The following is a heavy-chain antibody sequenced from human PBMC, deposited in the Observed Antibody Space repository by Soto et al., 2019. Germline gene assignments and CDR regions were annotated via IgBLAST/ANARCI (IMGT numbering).Heavy chain of an antibody. V-gene: IGHV3-23*01. CDR3: ATYSSPFDY. D-gene: IGHD6-13*01. Sequence: EVQLMESGGGLVQPGASLRLSCVASEFSFTCYALHWVRQTPGKGLEWLSAISDNGTTTYYADSVKGRFTISRDNSKKTLFLQMDSLSPEDTAVYYCATYSSPFDYWGQGTLVTVSS. J-gene: IGHJ4*02. CDR1: EFSFTCYA. CDR2: ISDNGTTT.